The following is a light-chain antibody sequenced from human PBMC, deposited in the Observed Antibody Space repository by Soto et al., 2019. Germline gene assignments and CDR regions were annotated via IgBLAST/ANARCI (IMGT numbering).Light chain of an antibody. CDR3: QQYNNWPL. CDR1: QVVTISY. V-gene: IGKV3-15*01. J-gene: IGKJ5*01. Sequence: EIVLTQSPGTLSLSPGERATLSCRPSQVVTISYLAWYQQKPGQAPRLLIYGASTRATGIPARFSGSGSGTEFTLTISSLQSEDFAVYYCQQYNNWPLFGQGTRLENK. CDR2: GAS.